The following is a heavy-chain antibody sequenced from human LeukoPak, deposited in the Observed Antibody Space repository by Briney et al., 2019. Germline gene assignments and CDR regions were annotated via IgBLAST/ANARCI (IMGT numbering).Heavy chain of an antibody. CDR2: MYYSGRS. Sequence: SETLSLTCTVSGASITLYYWGWIRQTPGKGLEWIGNMYYSGRSNYNPSLESRVTISVDTSKNQFSLNMYSVTAADTAVYYCAREPYYFERGSLYSYLHVWGKGTTVTVS. V-gene: IGHV4-59*01. D-gene: IGHD3-22*01. CDR1: GASITLYY. J-gene: IGHJ6*03. CDR3: AREPYYFERGSLYSYLHV.